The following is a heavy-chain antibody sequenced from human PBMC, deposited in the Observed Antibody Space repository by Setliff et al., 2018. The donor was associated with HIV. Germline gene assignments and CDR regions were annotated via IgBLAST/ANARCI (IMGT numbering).Heavy chain of an antibody. D-gene: IGHD5-18*01. CDR2: TTIQADSYNT. CDR3: AKDRVSGGLWLREPIDF. CDR1: GFTFSDHY. J-gene: IGHJ4*02. Sequence: TGGSLRLSCAASGFTFSDHYMDWVRQAPGKGLEWVGRTTIQADSYNTNYAASVKGKFTIARDDSKKSLYLQMNSLKIEDTAVYYCAKDRVSGGLWLREPIDFWGQGTLVTVSS. V-gene: IGHV3-72*01.